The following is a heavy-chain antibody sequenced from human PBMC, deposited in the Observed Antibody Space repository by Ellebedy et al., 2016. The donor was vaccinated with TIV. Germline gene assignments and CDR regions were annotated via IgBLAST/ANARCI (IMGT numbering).Heavy chain of an antibody. J-gene: IGHJ4*02. D-gene: IGHD1-26*01. Sequence: GESLKISCAASGFTFDDYSFYWVRQAPGKGLEWVSLFSWNGDTYYADSVKGRFTISRDNSKNSLYLQMNSLRTEDTALYYCAKDMGGTYLIDYWGQGTLVTVSS. CDR2: FSWNGDT. CDR3: AKDMGGTYLIDY. CDR1: GFTFDDYS. V-gene: IGHV3-43*01.